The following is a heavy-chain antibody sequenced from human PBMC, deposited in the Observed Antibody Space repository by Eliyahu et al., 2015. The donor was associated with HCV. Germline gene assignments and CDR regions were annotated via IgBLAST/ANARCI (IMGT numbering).Heavy chain of an antibody. V-gene: IGHV3-23*01. CDR2: ISGSGGST. J-gene: IGHJ3*02. CDR3: AKMVKSGGYSYGLVEDAFDI. D-gene: IGHD5-18*01. CDR1: GFTFXSYA. Sequence: EVQLLESGGGLVQPGGSLRLSCAASGFTFXSYAXXGSARXAREGVXWVSAISGSGGSTYYADSVKGRFTISRDNSKNTLYLQMNSLRAEDTAVYYCAKMVKSGGYSYGLVEDAFDIWGQGTMVTVSS.